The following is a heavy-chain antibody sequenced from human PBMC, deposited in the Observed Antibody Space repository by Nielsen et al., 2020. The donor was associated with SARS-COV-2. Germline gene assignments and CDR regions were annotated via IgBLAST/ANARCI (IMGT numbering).Heavy chain of an antibody. D-gene: IGHD3-10*02. Sequence: SLKISYAASGFTFDDYAMHWVRQAPGKGLEWVSGISWNSGSIGYADSVKGRFTISRDNAKNSLYLQMNSLRAEDTALYYCATLFGEGYYYYGMDVWGQGTTVTVSS. CDR1: GFTFDDYA. J-gene: IGHJ6*02. CDR2: ISWNSGSI. V-gene: IGHV3-9*01. CDR3: ATLFGEGYYYYGMDV.